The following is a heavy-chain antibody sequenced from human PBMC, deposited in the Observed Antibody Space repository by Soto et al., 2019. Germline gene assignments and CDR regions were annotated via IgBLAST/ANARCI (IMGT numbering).Heavy chain of an antibody. V-gene: IGHV3-23*01. CDR3: AKDIWFGELLSYFDY. J-gene: IGHJ4*02. Sequence: GGSLRLSCAASGFTFSSYAMSWVRQAPGKGLEWVSAISGSGGSTYYADSVKGRFTISRDNSKNTLYLQMNSLRAEDTAVYYCAKDIWFGELLSYFDYWGQGTLVTVSS. CDR1: GFTFSSYA. CDR2: ISGSGGST. D-gene: IGHD3-10*01.